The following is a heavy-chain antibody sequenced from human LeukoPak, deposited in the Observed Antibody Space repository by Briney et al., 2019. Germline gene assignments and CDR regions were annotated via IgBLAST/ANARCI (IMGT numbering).Heavy chain of an antibody. CDR2: ISAYNGNA. D-gene: IGHD1-14*01. Sequence: VASVKVSCKASGYTFTNYGISWVRQAPGQGLEWMRWISAYNGNADYAQKLQGRVTMTTDTSTNTAYMELRGLRSDDTAVYNCARVSPTTSEDAFDIWGQGTMVTVSS. CDR1: GYTFTNYG. V-gene: IGHV1-18*01. CDR3: ARVSPTTSEDAFDI. J-gene: IGHJ3*02.